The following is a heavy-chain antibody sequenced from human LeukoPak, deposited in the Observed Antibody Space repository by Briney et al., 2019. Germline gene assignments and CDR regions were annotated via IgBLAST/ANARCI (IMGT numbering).Heavy chain of an antibody. CDR1: GGSISSSNW. CDR2: IYHSGST. V-gene: IGHV4-4*02. Sequence: SGTLSLTCAVSGGSISSSNWWSWVRQPPGKGLEWIGEIYHSGSTNYNPSLKSRVTISVDKSKNQFSLKLSSVTAADTAVYYCAAPGVPAVTYYFDYWGQGTLVTVSS. D-gene: IGHD2-2*01. CDR3: AAPGVPAVTYYFDY. J-gene: IGHJ4*02.